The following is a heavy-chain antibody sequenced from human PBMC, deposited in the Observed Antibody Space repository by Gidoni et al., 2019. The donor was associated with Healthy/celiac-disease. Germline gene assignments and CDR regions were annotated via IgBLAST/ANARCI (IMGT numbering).Heavy chain of an antibody. J-gene: IGHJ6*02. V-gene: IGHV4-34*01. D-gene: IGHD2-2*01. CDR3: ARYCSSTSCSLGNYYYYGMDV. CDR1: GGSFSGYY. CDR2: INHSGST. Sequence: QVQLQQWGAGLLKPSETLSLTCAVYGGSFSGYYWSWIRQPPGKGLEWIGEINHSGSTNYNPSLKSRVTISVDTSKNQFSLKLSSVTAADTAVYYCARYCSSTSCSLGNYYYYGMDVWGQGTTVTVSS.